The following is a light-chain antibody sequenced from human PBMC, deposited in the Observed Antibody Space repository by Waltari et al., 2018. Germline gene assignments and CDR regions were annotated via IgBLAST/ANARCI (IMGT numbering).Light chain of an antibody. CDR2: EDD. CDR3: QSYHAGNPWV. Sequence: NFMLTQPHSVSESPGRTVTISCTRSSGSIASNYVQWYQQRPGSAPTTVIYEDDQRPSGVPDRFSGSIDSSSNSASLTISGLKTEYEADYYCQSYHAGNPWVFGGGTRLTVV. J-gene: IGLJ3*02. V-gene: IGLV6-57*03. CDR1: SGSIASNY.